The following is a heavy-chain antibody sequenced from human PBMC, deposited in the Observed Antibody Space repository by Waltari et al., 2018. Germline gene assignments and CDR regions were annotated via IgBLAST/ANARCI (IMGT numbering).Heavy chain of an antibody. CDR1: ISTYYY. V-gene: IGHV4-39*07. CDR2: IYYSGDT. Sequence: ISTYYYWGWIRQPPGKGLEWIGSIYYSGDTFYSPSLSSRVTISVDTSKNQFSLKLTSVTAADTALYYCARVTSEFRSPYFYFDLWGRGTLVTVSA. CDR3: ARVTSEFRSPYFYFDL. J-gene: IGHJ2*01.